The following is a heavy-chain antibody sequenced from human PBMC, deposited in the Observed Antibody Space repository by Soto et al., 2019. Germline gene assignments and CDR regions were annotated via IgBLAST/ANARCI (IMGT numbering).Heavy chain of an antibody. CDR2: IRSKTYSYAT. J-gene: IGHJ6*03. CDR3: TRQGEYCSGGGCYTGYYYYFMDV. Sequence: GGSLRLSCAASGFTFSGSSMHWVRQAAGKGLEWVGRIRSKTYSYATANGASMKDRFTISRDDSKNTAYLQVSSLKTEDTAVYYCTRQGEYCSGGGCYTGYYYYFMDVWGKGTTVTVSS. D-gene: IGHD2-15*01. CDR1: GFTFSGSS. V-gene: IGHV3-73*01.